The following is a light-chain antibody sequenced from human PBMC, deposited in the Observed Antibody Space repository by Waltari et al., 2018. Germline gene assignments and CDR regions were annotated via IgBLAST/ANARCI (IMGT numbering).Light chain of an antibody. CDR3: XXXXGXPXT. J-gene: IGKJ1*01. CDR2: KAS. Sequence: DIQMTQSPSTLSASVGDRVTITCRASQSISDWLAWYQQKPGKAPKLLIYKASDLESGVPSRFSGSGSGTEFTLTISSXQPXXXXXXXXXXXXGXPXTFG. CDR1: QSISDW. V-gene: IGKV1-5*03.